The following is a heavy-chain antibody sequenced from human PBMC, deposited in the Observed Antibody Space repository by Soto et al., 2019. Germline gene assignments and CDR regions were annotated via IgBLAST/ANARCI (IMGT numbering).Heavy chain of an antibody. Sequence: QLQLHESGPGLVKPSETLALTCTVSGGSITSSTYYWGWIRQPPGKGLEWIGTINYSGGTYKNPSLTSQVTSPATKSTNHISLNPSSLTAPDPAVYYCARRYYDSGYFAYWGQGTLVPVSS. J-gene: IGHJ4*03. CDR2: INYSGGT. CDR3: ARRYYDSGYFAY. CDR1: GGSITSSTYY. V-gene: IGHV4-39*02. D-gene: IGHD3-10*01.